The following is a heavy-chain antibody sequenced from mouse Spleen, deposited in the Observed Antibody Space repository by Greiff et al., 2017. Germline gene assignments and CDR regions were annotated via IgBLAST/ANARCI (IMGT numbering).Heavy chain of an antibody. CDR3: ARGYYGYDAMDY. J-gene: IGHJ4*01. CDR2: ISSGGSYT. V-gene: IGHV5-9-4*01. D-gene: IGHD1-2*01. Sequence: EVKVVESGGGLVKPGGSLKLSCAASGFTFSSYAMSWVRQSPEKRLEWVAEISSGGSYTYYPDTVTGRFTISRDNAKNTLYLEMSSLRSEDTAMYYCARGYYGYDAMDYWGQGTSVTVSS. CDR1: GFTFSSYA.